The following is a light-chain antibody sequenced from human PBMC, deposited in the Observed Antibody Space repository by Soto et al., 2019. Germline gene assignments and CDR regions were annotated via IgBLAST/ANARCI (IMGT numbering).Light chain of an antibody. CDR2: GNN. CDR3: LSYDSSLSGSVV. CDR1: SSNIGAGYD. Sequence: QSVVTQPPSVSGAPGQRVTISCTGSSSNIGAGYDVHWYQQLPATAPKLLINGNNNRPSGVPDRCSGSKSATSAALAITGRLAEDEADYYCLSYDSSLSGSVVFGGGTQLTVL. V-gene: IGLV1-40*01. J-gene: IGLJ3*02.